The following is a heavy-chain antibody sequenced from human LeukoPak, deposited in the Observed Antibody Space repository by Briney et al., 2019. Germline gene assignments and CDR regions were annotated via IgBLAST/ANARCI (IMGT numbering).Heavy chain of an antibody. V-gene: IGHV3-7*01. CDR1: GFTFSSHW. J-gene: IGHJ4*02. CDR3: ARDYGGNSVY. D-gene: IGHD4-23*01. Sequence: PGGSLRLSCAASGFTFSSHWMSWVRQAPGKGLEWVANIKEDGSEKYYVDSVKGRFTISRDNAKNSLYLQMNSLRAEDTAMYYCARDYGGNSVYWGQGTLVTVSS. CDR2: IKEDGSEK.